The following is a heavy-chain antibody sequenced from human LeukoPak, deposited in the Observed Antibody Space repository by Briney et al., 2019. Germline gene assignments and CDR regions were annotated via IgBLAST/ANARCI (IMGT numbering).Heavy chain of an antibody. J-gene: IGHJ4*02. CDR2: IIPIFGTA. CDR3: ARSQQWLYLVDY. V-gene: IGHV1-69*13. Sequence: SVKVSCKASGGTFSSYAISWVRQAPGQGLEWMGGIIPIFGTANYAQKFQGRVTITADESTSTAYMELSSLRSEDTAVYYCARSQQWLYLVDYWGQGTLVTVSS. CDR1: GGTFSSYA. D-gene: IGHD6-19*01.